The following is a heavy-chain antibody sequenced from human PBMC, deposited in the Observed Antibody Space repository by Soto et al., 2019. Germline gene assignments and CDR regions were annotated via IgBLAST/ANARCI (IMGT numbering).Heavy chain of an antibody. D-gene: IGHD3-16*01. Sequence: QVQLVESGGGVVQPGRSLRLSCAASGFTFSSYGMHWVRQAPGKGLEWVAVIWYDGSNKYYADSVKGRFTISRDNSKNTLYLEMNSLRAEDTAVYYCARDARGGGGYYYGMDVWGQGTTVTVSS. CDR3: ARDARGGGGYYYGMDV. V-gene: IGHV3-33*01. CDR2: IWYDGSNK. J-gene: IGHJ6*02. CDR1: GFTFSSYG.